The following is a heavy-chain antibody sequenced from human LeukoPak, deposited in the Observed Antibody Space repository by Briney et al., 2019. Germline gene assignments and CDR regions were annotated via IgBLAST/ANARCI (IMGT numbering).Heavy chain of an antibody. V-gene: IGHV4-59*08. CDR3: AATHLWSGESLGLHDY. J-gene: IGHJ4*02. D-gene: IGHD3-10*01. CDR2: IYYSGST. CDR1: GGSISSYY. Sequence: SETLSLTCTVSGGSISSYYWSWIRQPPGKGLEWIGYIYYSGSTNYNPSLKSRVTISVDTSKNQFSLKLSSVTAADTAVYYCAATHLWSGESLGLHDYWGQGTLVTVPS.